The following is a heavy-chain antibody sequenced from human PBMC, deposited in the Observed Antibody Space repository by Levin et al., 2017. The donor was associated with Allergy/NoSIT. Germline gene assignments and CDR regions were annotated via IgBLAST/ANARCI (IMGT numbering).Heavy chain of an antibody. J-gene: IGHJ6*03. Sequence: GGSLRLSCAPSGFIFTNYWMRWIRQVPGKGLEWVASVSQDGNEKYYVDSVKGRFTISRDNAKNSLYLQMKSLRAEDTAVYYCARTITVSGAVAYMDVWGEGTTVTVSS. D-gene: IGHD3-3*01. CDR1: GFIFTNYW. CDR3: ARTITVSGAVAYMDV. V-gene: IGHV3-7*03. CDR2: VSQDGNEK.